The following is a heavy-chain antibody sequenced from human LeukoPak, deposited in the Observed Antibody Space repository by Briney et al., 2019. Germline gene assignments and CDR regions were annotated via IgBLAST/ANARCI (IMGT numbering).Heavy chain of an antibody. CDR1: GHSISGFH. CDR3: ARLCGDRTASLDY. Sequence: PSETLSLTCTVSGHSISGFHWSCIRQAPGKGLECIGYSYYTGKTNYNPSLQSRVTISVDTSKNQFSLTLSSVTAADSAVYYCARLCGDRTASLDYWGQGTLVTVSS. J-gene: IGHJ4*02. V-gene: IGHV4-59*08. D-gene: IGHD4-17*01. CDR2: SYYTGKT.